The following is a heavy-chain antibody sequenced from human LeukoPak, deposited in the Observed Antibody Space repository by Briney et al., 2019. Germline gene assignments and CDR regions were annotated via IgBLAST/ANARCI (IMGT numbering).Heavy chain of an antibody. V-gene: IGHV5-51*06. Sequence: KPGESLKISCKGFGYNFATYWIGWVRQMPGKGLEWMGIIYPGDSDTRYSPSFQGQVTISADKSISTAFLQWSSLKASDTAMYYCARLDPYGDYFDYWGQGTLVTVSS. CDR3: ARLDPYGDYFDY. CDR1: GYNFATYW. J-gene: IGHJ4*02. D-gene: IGHD4-17*01. CDR2: IYPGDSDT.